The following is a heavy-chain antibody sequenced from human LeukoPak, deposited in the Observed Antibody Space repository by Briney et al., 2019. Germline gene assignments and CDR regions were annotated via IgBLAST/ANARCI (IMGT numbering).Heavy chain of an antibody. CDR1: GGSISSYY. CDR3: ARDSPIYDSSGYYYEALYYYYGMDV. CDR2: IYYSGST. Sequence: SETLSLTCTVSGGSISSYYWSWIRQPPGKGLEWIGYIYYSGSTNYNPSLKSRVTISVDTSKNQFSLKLSSVTAADTAVYYCARDSPIYDSSGYYYEALYYYYGMDVWGQGTTVTVSS. J-gene: IGHJ6*02. V-gene: IGHV4-59*12. D-gene: IGHD3-22*01.